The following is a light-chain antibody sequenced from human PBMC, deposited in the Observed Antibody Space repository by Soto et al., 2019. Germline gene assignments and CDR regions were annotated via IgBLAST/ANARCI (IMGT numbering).Light chain of an antibody. CDR3: QQFNSYVYT. Sequence: DIRMTQSPSTLSASVGDRVTISCRASQSIGRWLAWYQQKPGKAPKLLIYKASSLEIGVPSRFSGSGSGTEFTLTISSLQPDDSATYYCQQFNSYVYTFGQGTKLEIK. J-gene: IGKJ2*01. CDR2: KAS. CDR1: QSIGRW. V-gene: IGKV1-5*03.